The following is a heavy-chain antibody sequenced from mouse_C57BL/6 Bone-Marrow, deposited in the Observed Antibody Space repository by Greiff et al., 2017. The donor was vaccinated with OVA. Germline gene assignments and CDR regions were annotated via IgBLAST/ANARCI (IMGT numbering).Heavy chain of an antibody. CDR2: IYPSSGNT. CDR3: AFDGSSHYFDY. V-gene: IGHV1-81*01. J-gene: IGHJ2*01. Sequence: QVQLKQSGAELARPGASVKLSCKASGYTFTSYGISWVKQRTGQGLEWIGEIYPSSGNTYYNEKFKGKATLTADKSSSTAYMELRSLTSDDSAVYFCAFDGSSHYFDYWGQGTTLTVSS. CDR1: GYTFTSYG. D-gene: IGHD1-1*01.